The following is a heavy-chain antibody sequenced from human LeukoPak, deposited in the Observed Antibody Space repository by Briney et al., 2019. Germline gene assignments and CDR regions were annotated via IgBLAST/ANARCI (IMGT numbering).Heavy chain of an antibody. CDR3: ARANWNYVDY. J-gene: IGHJ4*02. V-gene: IGHV4-59*01. D-gene: IGHD1-1*01. CDR1: GGSISSYY. Sequence: SETLSLTCTASGGSISSYYWSWIRQPPGKGPEWIGYIYYSGSTNYNPSLKSRVTISVDTSKNQFSLKLSSVTAADTAVYYCARANWNYVDYWGQGTLVTVSS. CDR2: IYYSGST.